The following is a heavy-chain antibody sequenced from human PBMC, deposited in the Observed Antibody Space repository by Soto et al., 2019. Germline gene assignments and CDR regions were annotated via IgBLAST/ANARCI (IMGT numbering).Heavy chain of an antibody. D-gene: IGHD1-26*01. CDR3: ASGSDGDY. V-gene: IGHV1-18*01. CDR2: ISTYNGNT. J-gene: IGHJ4*02. Sequence: QVQLVQSGAEVKKPGASVKVSCKASGYTFTSYGISWVRQAPGQGLEWMGWISTYNGNTIYAQKLQVRVTMTTDTSATTAYMELRSLRADDAAVYYCASGSDGDYWGQGTLVTVSS. CDR1: GYTFTSYG.